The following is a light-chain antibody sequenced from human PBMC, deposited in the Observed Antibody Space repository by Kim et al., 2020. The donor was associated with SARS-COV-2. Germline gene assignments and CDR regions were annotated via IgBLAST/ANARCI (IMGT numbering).Light chain of an antibody. J-gene: IGLJ2*01. CDR3: SSYAGSNNLV. CDR1: SSDVGGYNY. CDR2: EVS. V-gene: IGLV2-8*01. Sequence: GQSVTLPGPGTSSDVGGYNYVSWYQQHPGKAPKLMIYEVSKRPSGVPDRFSGSKSGNTASLTVSGLQAEDEADYYCSSYAGSNNLVFGGGTQLTVL.